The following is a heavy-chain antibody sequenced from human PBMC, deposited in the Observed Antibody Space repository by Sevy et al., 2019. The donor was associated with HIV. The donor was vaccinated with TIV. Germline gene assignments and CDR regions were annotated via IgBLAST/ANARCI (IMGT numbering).Heavy chain of an antibody. CDR3: AKGQQLITQSGSYFYYGMNV. V-gene: IGHV3-9*01. CDR2: ISWNGSDI. Sequence: GGSLRLSCAASNLTFEDYAMHWVRRAPGKGLEWVSGISWNGSDIGFAASVKGRFTISRDNAKSSVYLQINSLTPEDTGVYYCAKGQQLITQSGSYFYYGMNVWGQGTTVTVSS. CDR1: NLTFEDYA. D-gene: IGHD6-13*01. J-gene: IGHJ6*02.